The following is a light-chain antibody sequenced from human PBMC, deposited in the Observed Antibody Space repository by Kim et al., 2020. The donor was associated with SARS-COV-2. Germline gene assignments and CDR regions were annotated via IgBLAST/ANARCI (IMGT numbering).Light chain of an antibody. Sequence: ELTQPPSASGTPGQRVTISCSGSSSNIGSNSVYWYQQLPGTAPKLLIYRNNQRPSGVPDRFSGSKSGTSASLAISGLRSEDEADYYCAAWDDSLSVPYVFGTGTRSPS. J-gene: IGLJ1*01. CDR2: RNN. CDR1: SSNIGSNS. V-gene: IGLV1-47*01. CDR3: AAWDDSLSVPYV.